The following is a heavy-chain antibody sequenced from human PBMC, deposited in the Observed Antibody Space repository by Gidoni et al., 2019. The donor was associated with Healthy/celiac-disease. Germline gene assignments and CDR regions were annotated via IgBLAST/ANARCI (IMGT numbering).Heavy chain of an antibody. D-gene: IGHD4-17*01. Sequence: QVQLVESGGGVAQPGRSLRHSCAPSGFTFRRYAMHWVRQAPGKGLEWVAVISYDGSNKYYADSVKGRFTISRDNSKNTLYLQMNSLRAEDTAVYYCARDVSPTTVIYNWFDPWGQGTLVTVSS. V-gene: IGHV3-30-3*01. J-gene: IGHJ5*02. CDR1: GFTFRRYA. CDR2: ISYDGSNK. CDR3: ARDVSPTTVIYNWFDP.